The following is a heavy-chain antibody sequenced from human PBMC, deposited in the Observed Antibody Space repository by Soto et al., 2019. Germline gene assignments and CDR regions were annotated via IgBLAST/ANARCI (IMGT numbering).Heavy chain of an antibody. CDR3: ARGEGNFDQSDY. CDR2: MNPNSGNT. Sequence: ASVKVSCKASGYTFTSYDINWVRQATGQGLEWMGWMNPNSGNTGYAQKFQGRVTMTRNTSISTAYMELSSLRSEDTAVYYCARGEGNFDQSDYSGQGTLVTVSS. J-gene: IGHJ4*02. V-gene: IGHV1-8*01. D-gene: IGHD3-9*01. CDR1: GYTFTSYD.